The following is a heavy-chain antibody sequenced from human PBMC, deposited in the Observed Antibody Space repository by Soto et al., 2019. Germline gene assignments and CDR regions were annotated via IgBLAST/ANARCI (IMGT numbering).Heavy chain of an antibody. CDR1: GFSLSTSGVG. J-gene: IGHJ5*02. D-gene: IGHD2-21*02. Sequence: QITLKESGPTLVKPTQTLTLTCTFSGFSLSTSGVGVGWIRQPPGKALEWLALIYWNDDKRYSPSLKSRLTITKDTSKNQVVLTMTNMDPVDTATYYCAHGPEMHGGNSRVSLTPPLIWFDPWGQGTLVTVSS. V-gene: IGHV2-5*01. CDR2: IYWNDDK. CDR3: AHGPEMHGGNSRVSLTPPLIWFDP.